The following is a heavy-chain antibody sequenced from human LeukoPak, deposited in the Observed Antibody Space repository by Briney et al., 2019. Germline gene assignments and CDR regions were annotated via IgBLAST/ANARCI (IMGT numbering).Heavy chain of an antibody. CDR2: INPDTGGA. D-gene: IGHD5-18*01. J-gene: IGHJ4*02. CDR3: ARGEELWFDY. Sequence: ASVKVSCKASGYTFTSYYIHWVRQAPGQGLEWVGLINPDTGGAKYAQKFQGSVTMTRDTSISTAYMELSRLTSDDTAVYFCARGEELWFDYWGQGTLVTVSS. CDR1: GYTFTSYY. V-gene: IGHV1-2*02.